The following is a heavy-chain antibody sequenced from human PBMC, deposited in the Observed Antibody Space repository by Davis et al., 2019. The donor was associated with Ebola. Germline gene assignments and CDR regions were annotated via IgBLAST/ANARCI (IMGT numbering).Heavy chain of an antibody. D-gene: IGHD3-10*01. CDR2: ISGSGGST. J-gene: IGHJ6*04. CDR3: AKDLWHYGSGSYPYYYYYGMDV. CDR1: GFTFSSYA. V-gene: IGHV3-23*01. Sequence: GGSLRLSCAASGFTFSSYAMSWVRQAPGKGLEWVSAISGSGGSTYYADSVKGRFTISRDNSKNTLYLQMNSLRAEDTAVYYCAKDLWHYGSGSYPYYYYYGMDVWGKGTTVTVSS.